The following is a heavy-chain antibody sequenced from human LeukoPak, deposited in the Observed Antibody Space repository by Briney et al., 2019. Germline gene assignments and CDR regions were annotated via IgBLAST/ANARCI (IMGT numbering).Heavy chain of an antibody. CDR3: AKVGVY. CDR2: ISYDGSNK. J-gene: IGHJ4*02. Sequence: GGSLRLSCAASGFTFSSYGMHWVRQAPGKGLEWVAVISYDGSNKYYADSMKGRFTISRDNSKNTLYLQMNSLRAEDTAVYYCAKVGVYWGQGTLVTVSS. D-gene: IGHD3-3*01. CDR1: GFTFSSYG. V-gene: IGHV3-30*18.